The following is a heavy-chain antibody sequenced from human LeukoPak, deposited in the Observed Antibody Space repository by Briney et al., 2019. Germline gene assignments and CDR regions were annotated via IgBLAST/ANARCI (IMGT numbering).Heavy chain of an antibody. Sequence: ASVKVSCKASGYTFTGYYLHWVRQAPGQGLEWMGGIIPIFGTANYAQKFQGRVTITTDESTSTAYMELSSLRSEDTAVYYCARRGSAYQLLGGGLRDYYYYMDVWGKGTTVTVSS. CDR2: IIPIFGTA. V-gene: IGHV1-69*05. J-gene: IGHJ6*03. CDR3: ARRGSAYQLLGGGLRDYYYYMDV. D-gene: IGHD2-2*01. CDR1: GYTFTGYY.